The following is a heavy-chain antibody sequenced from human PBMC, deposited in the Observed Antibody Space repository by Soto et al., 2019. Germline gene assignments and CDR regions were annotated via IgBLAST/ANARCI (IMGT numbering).Heavy chain of an antibody. CDR2: ISSSSSYT. D-gene: IGHD4-17*01. Sequence: QVQLVESGGGLVKPGGSLRLSCAASGFTFSDYYMSWIRQAPGKGLEWVSYISSSSSYTNYADSVKGRFTISRDNAKNSLYLQMNSLRAEDTAVYYCARDRSHYGGNSERGDYWGQGTLVTVSS. CDR1: GFTFSDYY. V-gene: IGHV3-11*06. CDR3: ARDRSHYGGNSERGDY. J-gene: IGHJ4*02.